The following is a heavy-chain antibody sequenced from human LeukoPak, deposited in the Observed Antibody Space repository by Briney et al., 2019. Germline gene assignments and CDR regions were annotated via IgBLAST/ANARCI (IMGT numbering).Heavy chain of an antibody. D-gene: IGHD1-26*01. Sequence: ASVEVSCKASGYTFTSYGISWVRQAPGRGLEWMGWISAYNGNTNYAQKLQGRVTMTTDTSTSTAYMELRSLRSDDTAVYYCARDRSRATTGAFDIWGQGTMVTVSS. J-gene: IGHJ3*02. CDR2: ISAYNGNT. V-gene: IGHV1-18*01. CDR3: ARDRSRATTGAFDI. CDR1: GYTFTSYG.